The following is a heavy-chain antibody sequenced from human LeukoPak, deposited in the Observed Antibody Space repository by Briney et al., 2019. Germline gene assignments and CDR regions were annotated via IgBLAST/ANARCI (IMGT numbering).Heavy chain of an antibody. CDR2: IYYSGST. J-gene: IGHJ4*02. CDR3: ARLARPGGYQYYFDY. CDR1: GGSISSSSYY. V-gene: IGHV4-39*01. Sequence: SKTLSLTCTVSGGSISSSSYYWGWIRQPPGKGLEWIGSIYYSGSTYYNPSLKSRVTISVDTSKNQFSLKLSSVTAADTAVYYCARLARPGGYQYYFDYWGQGTLVTVSS. D-gene: IGHD6-6*01.